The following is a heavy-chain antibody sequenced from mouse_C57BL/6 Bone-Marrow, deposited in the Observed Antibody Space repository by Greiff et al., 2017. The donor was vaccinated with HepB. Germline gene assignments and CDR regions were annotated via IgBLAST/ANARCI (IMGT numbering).Heavy chain of an antibody. D-gene: IGHD2-10*01. CDR3: ARERPYYDPYYFDY. Sequence: QVQLQQSGPELVKPGASVKISCKASGYAFSSSWMNWVKQRPGKGLEWIGRIYPGDGDTNYNGKFKGKATLTADKSSSTAYMQLSSLTSEDSAVYFCARERPYYDPYYFDYWGQGTTLTVSS. CDR1: GYAFSSSW. CDR2: IYPGDGDT. J-gene: IGHJ2*01. V-gene: IGHV1-82*01.